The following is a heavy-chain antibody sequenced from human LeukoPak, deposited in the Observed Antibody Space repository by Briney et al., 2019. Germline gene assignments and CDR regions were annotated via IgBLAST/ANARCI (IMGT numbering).Heavy chain of an antibody. J-gene: IGHJ4*02. Sequence: PGESLRLSCAASGFTFSSYGMHWVRQAPGKGLEWVAVIWYDGNNKYYADSVKGRFTISRDNSKNTLYLQMNSLRAEDTAVYYCARSTSSEYDIYHFDYWGQGTLVTVSS. D-gene: IGHD3-9*01. CDR1: GFTFSSYG. CDR3: ARSTSSEYDIYHFDY. CDR2: IWYDGNNK. V-gene: IGHV3-33*01.